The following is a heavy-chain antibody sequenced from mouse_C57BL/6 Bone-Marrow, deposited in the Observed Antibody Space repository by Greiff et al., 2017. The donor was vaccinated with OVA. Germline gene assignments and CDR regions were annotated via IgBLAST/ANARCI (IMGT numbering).Heavy chain of an antibody. CDR3: ARERIYYGSSYGFDY. Sequence: EVMLVESEGGLVQPGSSMKLSCTASGFTFSDYYMAWVRQVPEKGLEWVANINYDGSSTYYLDSLKSRFIISRDNAKNILYLQMSSLKSEDTATYYCARERIYYGSSYGFDYWGQGTTLTVSS. CDR2: INYDGSST. CDR1: GFTFSDYY. D-gene: IGHD1-1*01. V-gene: IGHV5-16*01. J-gene: IGHJ2*01.